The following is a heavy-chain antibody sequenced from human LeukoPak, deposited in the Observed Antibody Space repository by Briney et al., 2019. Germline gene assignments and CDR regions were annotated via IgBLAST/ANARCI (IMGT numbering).Heavy chain of an antibody. D-gene: IGHD2-2*01. CDR3: AKDGVKGVVPAARDYYMDV. J-gene: IGHJ6*03. CDR2: IWYDGSNK. Sequence: GRSLRLSCAASGFTFSSYGMHWVRQAPGKGLGWVAVIWYDGSNKYYADSVKGRFTISRDNSKNTLYLQMNSLRAEDTAVYYCAKDGVKGVVPAARDYYMDVWGKGTTVTVSS. V-gene: IGHV3-33*06. CDR1: GFTFSSYG.